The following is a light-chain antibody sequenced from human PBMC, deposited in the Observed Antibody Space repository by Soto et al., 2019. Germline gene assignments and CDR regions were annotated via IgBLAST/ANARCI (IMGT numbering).Light chain of an antibody. J-gene: IGKJ1*01. CDR2: GAS. V-gene: IGKV3-20*01. CDR3: QQYGRSPT. Sequence: EIVMTQSPATLSVSPGERATLSCRASQSVGSSLAWYQRKPGQAPRLLIYGASTRATGIPATFSGSGSGTDFTLTISRLEPEDFAVYFCQQYGRSPTFGQGTKVEIK. CDR1: QSVGSS.